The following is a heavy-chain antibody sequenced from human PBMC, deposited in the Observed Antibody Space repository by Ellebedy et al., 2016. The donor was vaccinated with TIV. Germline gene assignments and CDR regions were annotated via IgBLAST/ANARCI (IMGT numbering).Heavy chain of an antibody. Sequence: MPSETLSLTCTVSGGSISSYYWSWIRQPPGQGLEWIGYIYYSGSTNYNPSLKSRVTISVDTSKNQFSLKLSSVTAADTAVYYCALYYYDSSGYQAEYFQHWGQGTLVTVSS. D-gene: IGHD3-22*01. J-gene: IGHJ1*01. V-gene: IGHV4-59*01. CDR2: IYYSGST. CDR1: GGSISSYY. CDR3: ALYYYDSSGYQAEYFQH.